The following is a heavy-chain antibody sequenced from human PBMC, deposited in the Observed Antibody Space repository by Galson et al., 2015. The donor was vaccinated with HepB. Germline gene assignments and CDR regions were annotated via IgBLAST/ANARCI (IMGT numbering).Heavy chain of an antibody. CDR2: VDPEDGET. D-gene: IGHD2-2*01. Sequence: VKVSCKVSGYTFTDYYMHWVQQAPGKGLEWMGLVDPEDGETIYAEKFQGRVTITADTSTDTAYMELSSLRSEDTAVYYCATAPIVVVPAAHGDYWGQGTLVTVSS. J-gene: IGHJ4*02. CDR1: GYTFTDYY. V-gene: IGHV1-69-2*01. CDR3: ATAPIVVVPAAHGDY.